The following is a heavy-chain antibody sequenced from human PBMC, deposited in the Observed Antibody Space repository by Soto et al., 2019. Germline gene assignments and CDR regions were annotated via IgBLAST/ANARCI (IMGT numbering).Heavy chain of an antibody. J-gene: IGHJ6*01. D-gene: IGHD3-10*01. V-gene: IGHV4-34*01. Sequence: PSETLSLTCAVYGGSFSGYYWSWIRQPPGKGLEWIGEINHSGSTNYNPSLKSRVTISVDTSKNQFSLKLSSVTAADTAVYYCARHRRYYYGSGSYYYHYGMDVWGQGTTVTV. CDR3: ARHRRYYYGSGSYYYHYGMDV. CDR2: INHSGST. CDR1: GGSFSGYY.